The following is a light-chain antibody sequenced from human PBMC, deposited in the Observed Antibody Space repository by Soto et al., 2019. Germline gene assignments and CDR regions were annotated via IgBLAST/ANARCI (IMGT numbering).Light chain of an antibody. J-gene: IGKJ5*01. Sequence: EIVMTQSPATLSVSPGERATLSCRASQSVSSDLAWYQQKPGQAPRLLIYGASTRATGIPARFSGSGSGTEFTLPISSLQAEDFAVYYCHQYDNWPPITFGQGTRLEI. CDR2: GAS. CDR1: QSVSSD. V-gene: IGKV3-15*01. CDR3: HQYDNWPPIT.